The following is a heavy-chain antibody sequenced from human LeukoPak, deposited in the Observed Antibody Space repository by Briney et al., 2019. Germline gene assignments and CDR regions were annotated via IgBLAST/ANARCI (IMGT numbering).Heavy chain of an antibody. CDR1: GGSISSGGYY. CDR3: ARARVRVPAAIYYYYMDV. CDR2: IYYSGST. Sequence: SQTLSLTCTVSGGSISSGGYYWSWIRQHPGKGLEWIGYIYYSGSTYYNPSLKSRVTISVGTSKNQFSLKLSSVTAADTAVYYCARARVRVPAAIYYYYMDVWGKGTTVTVSS. D-gene: IGHD2-2*01. J-gene: IGHJ6*03. V-gene: IGHV4-31*03.